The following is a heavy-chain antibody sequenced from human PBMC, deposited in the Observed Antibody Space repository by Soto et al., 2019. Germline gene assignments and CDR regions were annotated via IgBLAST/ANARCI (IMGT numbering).Heavy chain of an antibody. V-gene: IGHV3-23*01. D-gene: IGHD2-2*01. Sequence: EVQLLESGGGLVQPGXSLRLSCAASGFTFSGYGMSWVRQAPGKGLEWISSVDGSGGSTYYADSVRGRFTIXXXXXXTXXXXXXXXXXXXXXVYFCARPPDHCGSNNSHPWGIDYWGQGTLVTVSS. CDR3: RPPDHCGSNNSHPWGIDY. J-gene: IGHJ4*02. CDR1: GFTFSGYG. CDR2: VDGSGGST.